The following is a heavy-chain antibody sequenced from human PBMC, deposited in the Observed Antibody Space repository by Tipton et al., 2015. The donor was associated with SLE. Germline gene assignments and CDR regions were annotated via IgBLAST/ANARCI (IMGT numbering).Heavy chain of an antibody. Sequence: QLVQSGAEVNKPGSSVKVSCKASGGTFSSYTITWVRQAPGQGLEWMGGIIPIFGTANYAQKFQGRVTITADESTTTAYMELSSLRSDDTAVYYCARGYCTSTSGGGSAFDIWGQGTMVTVSS. V-gene: IGHV1-69*01. CDR3: ARGYCTSTSGGGSAFDI. CDR1: GGTFSSYT. D-gene: IGHD2-2*01. CDR2: IIPIFGTA. J-gene: IGHJ3*02.